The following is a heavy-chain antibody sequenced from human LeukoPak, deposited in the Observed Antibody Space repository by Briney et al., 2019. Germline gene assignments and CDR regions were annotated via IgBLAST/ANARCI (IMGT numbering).Heavy chain of an antibody. Sequence: SETLSLTCTVSGGSISSYYWSWIRQPPGKGVEWIGYIYYSGSTNYNPSLKSRVTISVDTSKNQFSLKLSSVTAADTAVYYCARHMIYSYGYSSFDYWGQGTLVTVSS. V-gene: IGHV4-59*08. CDR3: ARHMIYSYGYSSFDY. J-gene: IGHJ4*02. D-gene: IGHD5-18*01. CDR1: GGSISSYY. CDR2: IYYSGST.